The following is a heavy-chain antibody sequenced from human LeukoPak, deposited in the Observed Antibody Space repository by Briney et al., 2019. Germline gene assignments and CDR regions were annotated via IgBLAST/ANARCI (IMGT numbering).Heavy chain of an antibody. CDR1: GGSISYYY. CDR3: ARKGGHFDY. V-gene: IGHV4-59*01. D-gene: IGHD2-15*01. CDR2: IYYNGST. Sequence: SETLSLTCTVSGGSISYYYWSWIRQSPGKGLEWIGYIYYNGSTNYNPSLRSRVTISVDMSKNQFSLKVTSVTAADTAIYYCARKGGHFDYWGQGTLVTVSS. J-gene: IGHJ4*02.